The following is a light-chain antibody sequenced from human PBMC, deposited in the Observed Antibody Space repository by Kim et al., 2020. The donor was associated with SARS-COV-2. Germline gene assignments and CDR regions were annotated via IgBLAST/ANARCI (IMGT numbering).Light chain of an antibody. CDR1: QSVGSN. Sequence: PGESATLSCRASQSVGSNLAWYQQKPGQAPRLLIYGASTRATGIPARFSGSGSGTDFTLTISSLQSEDFAVYYCQQYNNWPPWTFGQGTKVDIK. V-gene: IGKV3D-15*01. CDR3: QQYNNWPPWT. J-gene: IGKJ1*01. CDR2: GAS.